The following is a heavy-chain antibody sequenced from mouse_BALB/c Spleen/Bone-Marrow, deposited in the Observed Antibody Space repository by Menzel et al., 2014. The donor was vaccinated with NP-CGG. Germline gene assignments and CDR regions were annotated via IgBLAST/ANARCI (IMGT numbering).Heavy chain of an antibody. CDR3: ARARSTMITTGTLDY. Sequence: EVKLVESGGGLVQPGGSRKLSCAASGFTFSSFGMHWVRQAPEKGLEWVAYISSGSSTIYYADTLKGRFTISRDNPKNTLFLQMTSLGSEDTAMYYCARARSTMITTGTLDYWGQGTSVTVSS. CDR2: ISSGSSTI. J-gene: IGHJ4*01. V-gene: IGHV5-17*02. CDR1: GFTFSSFG. D-gene: IGHD2-4*01.